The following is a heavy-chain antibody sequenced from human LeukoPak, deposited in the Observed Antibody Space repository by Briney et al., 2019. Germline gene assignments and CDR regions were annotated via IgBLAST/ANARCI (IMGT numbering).Heavy chain of an antibody. D-gene: IGHD3-22*01. CDR3: ARDPRGSYYDSMGDAFDI. J-gene: IGHJ3*02. V-gene: IGHV1-18*01. CDR2: ISAYNGNP. CDR1: GYTFTSDG. Sequence: ASVKVSCKASGYTFTSDGISGGPQTPGQRVEWMVWISAYNGNPNYAHNPQGRVTINSNTSTSTAHMGLTSLRSDDTAVYYCARDPRGSYYDSMGDAFDIWGQGTMVTVSS.